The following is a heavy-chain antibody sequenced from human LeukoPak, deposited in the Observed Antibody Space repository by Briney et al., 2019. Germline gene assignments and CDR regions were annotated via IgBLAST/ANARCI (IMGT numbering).Heavy chain of an antibody. CDR2: MNPNSGNT. CDR3: ARGRVGWELLRSSIYYFDY. J-gene: IGHJ4*02. CDR1: GYTFTSYD. D-gene: IGHD1-26*01. Sequence: GASVKVSCKASGYTFTSYDVNWVRQATGQGLEWMGWMNPNSGNTGYAQKFQGRVTMTRNTSISTAYMELSSLRSEDTAVYYCARGRVGWELLRSSIYYFDYWGQGTLVTVPS. V-gene: IGHV1-8*01.